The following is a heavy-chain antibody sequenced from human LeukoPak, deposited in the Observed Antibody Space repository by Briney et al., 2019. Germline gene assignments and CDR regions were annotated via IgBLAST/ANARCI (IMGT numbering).Heavy chain of an antibody. CDR3: ARTPPDYYYDSSGYYPDY. J-gene: IGHJ4*02. V-gene: IGHV3-23*01. Sequence: PWGSLRLSCAASGFTFSSYAMSWVRQAPGKGLDRVSAISGSGGSTYYADSVKGRFTISGDNSKNTLYMQMNSLRAEDTAVYYCARTPPDYYYDSSGYYPDYWGQGTLVTVSS. D-gene: IGHD3-22*01. CDR2: ISGSGGST. CDR1: GFTFSSYA.